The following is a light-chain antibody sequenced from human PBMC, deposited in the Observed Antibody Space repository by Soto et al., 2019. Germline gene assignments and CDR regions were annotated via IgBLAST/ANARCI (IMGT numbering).Light chain of an antibody. CDR3: SSYTSSSTLV. CDR2: EVS. V-gene: IGLV2-14*01. CDR1: SSDVGGYNY. Sequence: LTQPASVSGSPGQSITISCTGTSSDVGGYNYVSWYQQHPGKAPKLMIYEVSNRPSGVSNRFSGSKSGNTASLTISGLQAEDEADYYCSSYTSSSTLVFGTGTKSPS. J-gene: IGLJ1*01.